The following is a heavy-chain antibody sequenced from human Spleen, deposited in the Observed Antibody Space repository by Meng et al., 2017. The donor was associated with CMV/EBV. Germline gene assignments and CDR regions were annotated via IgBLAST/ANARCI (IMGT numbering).Heavy chain of an antibody. CDR1: GGSISSSSYY. V-gene: IGHV4-39*07. J-gene: IGHJ6*02. D-gene: IGHD3-22*01. CDR3: ARAYDSSGYSRYYYYYGMDV. CDR2: IYYSGST. Sequence: SETLSLTCTVSGGSISSSSYYWGWIRQPPGKGLEWIGSIYYSGSTYYNPSLKSRVTISVDTSKNQFSLKLSSVTAADTAVYYCARAYDSSGYSRYYYYYGMDVWGQGTTVTVSS.